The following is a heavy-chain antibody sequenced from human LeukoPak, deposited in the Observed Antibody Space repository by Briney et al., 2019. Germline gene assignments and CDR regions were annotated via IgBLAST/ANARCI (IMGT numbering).Heavy chain of an antibody. V-gene: IGHV1-8*01. CDR3: ARRGYDILTGYLYYFDY. Sequence: ASVKVSCKASGYTFTSYDINWVRQATGQGLEWMGWMNANSGNTGYAQKFQGRVTMTRNTSISTAYMELSSLRSEDTAVYYCARRGYDILTGYLYYFDYWGQGTLVTVSS. CDR1: GYTFTSYD. J-gene: IGHJ4*02. D-gene: IGHD3-9*01. CDR2: MNANSGNT.